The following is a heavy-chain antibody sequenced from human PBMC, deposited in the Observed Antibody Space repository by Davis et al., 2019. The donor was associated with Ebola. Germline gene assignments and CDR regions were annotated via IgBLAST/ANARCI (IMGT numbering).Heavy chain of an antibody. Sequence: GESLKISCAASGFTFSGSAMHWVRQASGKGLEWVGCIRSKANSYATAYAASVKGRFTISRDDSKNTAFLQMNSLKTEDTAVYYCTRQGIAAADFDYWGQGTLVTVSS. CDR3: TRQGIAAADFDY. D-gene: IGHD6-13*01. J-gene: IGHJ4*02. CDR2: IRSKANSYAT. CDR1: GFTFSGSA. V-gene: IGHV3-73*01.